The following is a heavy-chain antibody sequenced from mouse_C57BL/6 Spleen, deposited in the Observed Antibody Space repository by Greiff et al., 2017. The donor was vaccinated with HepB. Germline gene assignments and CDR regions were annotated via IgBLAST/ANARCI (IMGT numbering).Heavy chain of an antibody. J-gene: IGHJ3*01. CDR3: ARRDYDVWFAY. D-gene: IGHD2-4*01. V-gene: IGHV1-69*01. CDR1: GYTFTSYW. CDR2: IDPSDSYT. Sequence: VQLQQSGAELVMPGASVKLSCKASGYTFTSYWMHWVKQRPGQGLEWIGEIDPSDSYTNYNQKFKGKSTLTVDKSSSTAYMQLSSLTSEDSAVYYCARRDYDVWFAYWGQRTLVTVSA.